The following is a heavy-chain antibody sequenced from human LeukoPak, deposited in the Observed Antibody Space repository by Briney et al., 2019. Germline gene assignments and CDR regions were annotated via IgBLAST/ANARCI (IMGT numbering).Heavy chain of an antibody. CDR2: IYYSGST. V-gene: IGHV4-61*08. CDR3: ARALGTAAVDY. CDR1: GGSISSGGY. D-gene: IGHD2-2*01. Sequence: SETLSLTCTVSGGSISSGGYWSWIRQPPGKGLEWIGYIYYSGSTNYNPSLKSRVTISVDTSKNQFSLKLSSVTAADTAVYYCARALGTAAVDYWGQGTLVTVSS. J-gene: IGHJ4*02.